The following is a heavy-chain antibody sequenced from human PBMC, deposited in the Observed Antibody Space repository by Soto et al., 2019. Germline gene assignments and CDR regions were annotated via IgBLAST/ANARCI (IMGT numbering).Heavy chain of an antibody. V-gene: IGHV4-31*01. Sequence: QVPLQESGPGLVRPSQTLSLTCTVSGGSITSGGYYWSWIRQLPGEDLEWIGNIYYTGTTYYNAALKSPVTISVDTSQSQFSLKLSSVTVADTAVYFCARATTTVTTFDSWGQGTLVTVSS. CDR1: GGSITSGGYY. CDR2: IYYTGTT. D-gene: IGHD4-17*01. CDR3: ARATTTVTTFDS. J-gene: IGHJ4*02.